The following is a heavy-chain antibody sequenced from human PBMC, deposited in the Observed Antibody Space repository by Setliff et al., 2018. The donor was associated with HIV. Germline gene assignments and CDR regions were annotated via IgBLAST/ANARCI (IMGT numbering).Heavy chain of an antibody. J-gene: IGHJ4*02. CDR1: GDSISRRIYY. Sequence: PSETLSLTCTVSGDSISRRIYYWGCIRQPPGKGLEWIGNFYYSGSSHYNPSLKSRVTISVDTSKNQFSLKLISVSAADTAVYYCAKLLPAADMAREIDSWGQGTLVTV. CDR2: FYYSGSS. D-gene: IGHD2-2*01. V-gene: IGHV4-39*01. CDR3: AKLLPAADMAREIDS.